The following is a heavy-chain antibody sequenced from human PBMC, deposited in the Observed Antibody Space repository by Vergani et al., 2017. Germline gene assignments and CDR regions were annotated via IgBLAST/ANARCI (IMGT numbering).Heavy chain of an antibody. CDR2: VSGSSATP. CDR1: GFIFNNAW. Sequence: VQLVESGGGVVQPGGSLRLSCEASGFIFNNAWMSWVRQAPGKGLEWVSSVSGSSATPYYADSVKGRFIISRDNSKNTLHLQMNSLRADDTAVYYCTKGSRGYTGYFFDYWGQGTLATVSS. J-gene: IGHJ4*02. D-gene: IGHD5-12*01. V-gene: IGHV3-23*04. CDR3: TKGSRGYTGYFFDY.